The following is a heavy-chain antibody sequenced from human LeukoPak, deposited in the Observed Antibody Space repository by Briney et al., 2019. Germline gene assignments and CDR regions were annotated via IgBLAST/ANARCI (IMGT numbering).Heavy chain of an antibody. CDR1: GFTFSSYA. CDR2: ISGSGGST. V-gene: IGHV3-23*01. D-gene: IGHD6-19*01. J-gene: IGHJ4*02. Sequence: GGSPRLSCAASGFTFSSYAMSWVRQAPGKGLEWVSAISGSGGSTYYADSVKGRFTISRDNSKNTLYLQMNSLRAEDTAVYYCAKGVKGGWYYFDYWGQGTLVTVSS. CDR3: AKGVKGGWYYFDY.